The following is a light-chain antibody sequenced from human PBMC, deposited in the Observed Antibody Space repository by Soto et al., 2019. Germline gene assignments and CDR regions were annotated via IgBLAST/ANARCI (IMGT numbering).Light chain of an antibody. J-gene: IGLJ2*01. V-gene: IGLV2-14*01. CDR2: EVR. Sequence: QSALTQPASVSGSPGQSITMSCAGTMRDVGGYNLVSWYQQHPGRAPQLILYEVRNRPSGISFRFSGSKSGNTASLTISGLQAEDEADYYCSSFTSKSSLIFGGGTKLTVL. CDR1: MRDVGGYNL. CDR3: SSFTSKSSLI.